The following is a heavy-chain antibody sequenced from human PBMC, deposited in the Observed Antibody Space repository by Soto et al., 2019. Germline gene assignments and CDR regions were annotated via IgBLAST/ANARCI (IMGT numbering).Heavy chain of an antibody. CDR2: ISSSSSYI. CDR1: GFTFSSYS. J-gene: IGHJ6*02. Sequence: PGGSLRLSCAASGFTFSSYSMNWVRQAPGKGLEWVSSISSSSSYIYYADSVKGRFTISRDNAKNSPYLQMNSLRAEDTAVYYCARDPDIVVVVAATGYGMDVWGQGTTVTVSS. D-gene: IGHD2-15*01. CDR3: ARDPDIVVVVAATGYGMDV. V-gene: IGHV3-21*01.